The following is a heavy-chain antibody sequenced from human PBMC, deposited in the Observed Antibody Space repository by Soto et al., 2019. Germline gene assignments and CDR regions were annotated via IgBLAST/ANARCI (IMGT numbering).Heavy chain of an antibody. CDR2: IYYSGST. V-gene: IGHV4-39*01. D-gene: IGHD6-13*01. J-gene: IGHJ4*02. Sequence: SETLSLTCTVSGGSISSSSYYWGWIRQPPGKGLEWIGSIYYSGSTYYNPSLKSRVTISVDTSKNQFSLKLSSVTAADTAVYYCARDAQQLIWGQGTLVT. CDR1: GGSISSSSYY. CDR3: ARDAQQLI.